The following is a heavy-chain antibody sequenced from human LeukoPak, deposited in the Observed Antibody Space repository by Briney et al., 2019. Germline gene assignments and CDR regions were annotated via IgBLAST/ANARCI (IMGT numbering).Heavy chain of an antibody. CDR1: GGSISSSSYY. V-gene: IGHV4-39*07. Sequence: SETLSLTCTVSGGSISSSSYYWGWIRQPPGKGLEWIGSIYYSGSTYYNPSLKSRVTISVDTSKNQFSLKLSSVTAADTAVYYCARVMGAAAGLDYWGQGTLVTVSS. CDR2: IYYSGST. CDR3: ARVMGAAAGLDY. D-gene: IGHD6-13*01. J-gene: IGHJ4*02.